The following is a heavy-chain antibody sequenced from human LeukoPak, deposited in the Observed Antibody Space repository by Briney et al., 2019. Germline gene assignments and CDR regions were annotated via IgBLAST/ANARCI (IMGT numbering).Heavy chain of an antibody. V-gene: IGHV3-7*01. J-gene: IGHJ4*02. CDR1: GFTFSSYW. CDR2: IKQDGSEK. CDR3: ARDNRGLSFSPKFDY. D-gene: IGHD3-16*02. Sequence: GGSLRLSCAASGFTFSSYWMSWVRQAPGKGLEWVANIKQDGSEKYYVDSVKGRFTISRDNAKNSLYLQMNSLRAEDTAVYYCARDNRGLSFSPKFDYWGQGTLVTVSS.